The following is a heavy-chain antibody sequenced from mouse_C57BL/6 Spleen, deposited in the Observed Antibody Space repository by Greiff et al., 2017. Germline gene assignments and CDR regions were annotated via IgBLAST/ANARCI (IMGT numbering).Heavy chain of an antibody. Sequence: EVMLVESGGGLVKPGGSLKLSCAASGFTFSDYGMHWVRQAPEKGLEWVAYISSGSSTIYYADTVKGRFTISRDNAKNTLFLQMTSLRSEDTAMYYCARAPTDYDGYFDYWGQGTTLTVSS. CDR1: GFTFSDYG. CDR2: ISSGSSTI. D-gene: IGHD2-4*01. CDR3: ARAPTDYDGYFDY. V-gene: IGHV5-17*01. J-gene: IGHJ2*01.